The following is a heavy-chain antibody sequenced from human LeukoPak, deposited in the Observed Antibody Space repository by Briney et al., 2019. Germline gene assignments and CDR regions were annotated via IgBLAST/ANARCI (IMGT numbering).Heavy chain of an antibody. V-gene: IGHV3-23*01. J-gene: IGHJ6*04. Sequence: PGGSLRLSCAASGFTFSSYAMSWVRQAPGKGLEWVSAISGSGGSTYYADSVKGRFTISRDNSKNTLYLQMNSLRAEDTAVYYCAKNREEYNWNLAAYYYYYGMDVWGKGTTVTVSS. D-gene: IGHD1-1*01. CDR1: GFTFSSYA. CDR3: AKNREEYNWNLAAYYYYYGMDV. CDR2: ISGSGGST.